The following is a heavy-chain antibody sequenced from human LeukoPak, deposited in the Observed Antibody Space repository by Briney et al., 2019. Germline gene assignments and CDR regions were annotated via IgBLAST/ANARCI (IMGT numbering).Heavy chain of an antibody. Sequence: VGALRLSCAASVVSFSTYWRSWVRQTPQEGGGFGADIEQGASVRNYMDSLKGRCTISRDNDKKSLYLEINSLRADDTAVYYCARDPESSSFDLWGRGAMVTVSS. V-gene: IGHV3-7*01. CDR2: IEQGASVR. CDR1: VVSFSTYW. CDR3: ARDPESSSFDL. J-gene: IGHJ4*02. D-gene: IGHD6-13*01.